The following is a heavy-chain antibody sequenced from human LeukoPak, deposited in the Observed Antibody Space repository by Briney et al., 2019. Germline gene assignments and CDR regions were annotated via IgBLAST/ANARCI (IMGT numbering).Heavy chain of an antibody. D-gene: IGHD6-13*01. CDR1: GYTFTSYD. CDR3: ARLHSSSWYLYYFDY. V-gene: IGHV1-8*03. J-gene: IGHJ4*02. Sequence: ASVKVSCKASGYTFTSYDINWVRQATGQGLEWMGWMNPNSGNTGYAQKFQGRVTITRNTSISTAYMELSSLRSGDTAVYYCARLHSSSWYLYYFDYWGQGTLVTVSS. CDR2: MNPNSGNT.